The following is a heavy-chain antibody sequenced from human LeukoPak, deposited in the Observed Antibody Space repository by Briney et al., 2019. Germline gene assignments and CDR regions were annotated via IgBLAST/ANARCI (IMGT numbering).Heavy chain of an antibody. CDR1: GFTFSSYA. Sequence: GGSLRLSCAASGFTFSSYAMTWVRQAPGKGLEWVSAISGSGGSTYYADSVKGRFTISRDNSKNTLFLQMNSLRAEDTAVYYCAKEYLGSGEYYFDYWGQGTLVTVSS. J-gene: IGHJ4*02. V-gene: IGHV3-23*01. CDR2: ISGSGGST. CDR3: AKEYLGSGEYYFDY. D-gene: IGHD6-19*01.